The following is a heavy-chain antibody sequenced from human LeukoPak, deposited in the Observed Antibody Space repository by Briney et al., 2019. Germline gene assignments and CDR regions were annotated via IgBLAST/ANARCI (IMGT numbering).Heavy chain of an antibody. CDR2: INPNSGGT. D-gene: IGHD6-13*01. CDR3: ARGRYSSSWYSENWFDP. J-gene: IGHJ5*02. CDR1: GYTFTGYY. Sequence: ASVKVSCKASGYTFTGYYMHWVRQAPGQGLEWMGWINPNSGGTNYAQKFQGRVTMTRDTSISTAYMELSRLRSEDTAVYYCARGRYSSSWYSENWFDPWGQGTLVTVSS. V-gene: IGHV1-2*02.